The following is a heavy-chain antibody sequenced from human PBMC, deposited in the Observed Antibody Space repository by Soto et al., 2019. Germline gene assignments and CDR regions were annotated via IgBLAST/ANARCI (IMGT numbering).Heavy chain of an antibody. CDR2: IVVATDDP. D-gene: IGHD6-19*01. Sequence: QRQLVQSGPEVKNPGASVKVSCKASGFPFGSYAVQWVRQARGQRLEWIGWIVVATDDPAYAQNFQGRVTISRDTSSSTSHMELTTLLSGATAIYYRAADRARRGVAGTSARSFGGYYCDMDASGQGTGVPVSS. V-gene: IGHV1-58*01. J-gene: IGHJ6*02. CDR1: GFPFGSYA. CDR3: AADRARRGVAGTSARSFGGYYCDMDA.